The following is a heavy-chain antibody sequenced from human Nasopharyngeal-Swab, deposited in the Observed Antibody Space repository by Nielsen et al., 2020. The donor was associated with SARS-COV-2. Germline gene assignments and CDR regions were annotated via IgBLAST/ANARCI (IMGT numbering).Heavy chain of an antibody. CDR1: GFTFDDYS. CDR3: VKLSYGYGYYFDS. J-gene: IGHJ4*02. V-gene: IGHV3-9*01. Sequence: SLKISCAASGFTFDDYSMHWVRQAPGKGPEWVSGITWNSGSKDYAGSVKGRFTISRDNAKNSLYLEMNTLRPEDTALYYCVKLSYGYGYYFDSWGQGTLVTVSS. D-gene: IGHD5-18*01. CDR2: ITWNSGSK.